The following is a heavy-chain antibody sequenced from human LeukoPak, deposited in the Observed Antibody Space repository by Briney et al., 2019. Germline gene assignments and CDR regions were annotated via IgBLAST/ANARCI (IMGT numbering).Heavy chain of an antibody. J-gene: IGHJ3*02. D-gene: IGHD1-26*01. CDR3: ARAGDSGSYWVGDAFDI. V-gene: IGHV3-48*03. CDR1: GFTFSSYE. CDR2: ISSSGSTI. Sequence: GGSLRLSCAASGFTFSSYEMNWVRQAPGKGLEWVSYISSSGSTIYYADSVKGRFTISRDNAKNSLYLQMNSLRAEDTAVYYCARAGDSGSYWVGDAFDIWGQGTMVTVSS.